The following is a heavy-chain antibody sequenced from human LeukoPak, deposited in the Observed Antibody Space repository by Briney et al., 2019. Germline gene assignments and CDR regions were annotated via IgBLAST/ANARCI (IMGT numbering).Heavy chain of an antibody. J-gene: IGHJ1*01. V-gene: IGHV1-69*02. D-gene: IGHD3-16*01. Sequence: SVKVSCKASGGTFSSYTISWVRQAPGQGLEWMGRIIPILGIANYAQKFQGRVTITADKSTSTAYMGLSSLRSEDTAVYYCASPRGGDSAEYFQHWGQGTLVTVSS. CDR2: IIPILGIA. CDR1: GGTFSSYT. CDR3: ASPRGGDSAEYFQH.